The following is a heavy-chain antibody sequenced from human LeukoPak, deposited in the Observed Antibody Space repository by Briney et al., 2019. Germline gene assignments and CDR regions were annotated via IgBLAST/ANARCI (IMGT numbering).Heavy chain of an antibody. Sequence: SETLSLTCTVSGGSISSSSYYWGWLRQPPGRGLEWIGSIYYSASTYYNPSLKSRVTISVDTSKNQFSLKLSSVTAADTAVYYCARSAEYSSFDGYFDYWGQGTLVTVSS. CDR1: GGSISSSSYY. CDR2: IYYSAST. V-gene: IGHV4-39*01. J-gene: IGHJ4*02. CDR3: ARSAEYSSFDGYFDY. D-gene: IGHD6-6*01.